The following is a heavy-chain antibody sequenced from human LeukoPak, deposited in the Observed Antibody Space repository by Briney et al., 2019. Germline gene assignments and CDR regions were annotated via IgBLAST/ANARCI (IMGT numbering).Heavy chain of an antibody. CDR1: GGSISSSSYY. CDR3: ALDTIGARPNFDY. J-gene: IGHJ4*02. D-gene: IGHD4/OR15-4a*01. Sequence: PSETLSPTCTVSGGSISSSSYYWGWIRQPPGKGLEWIGGIYYSGSTYYNPSLKSRVTISVDTSKNQFSLNLSSVTAADTAVYYCALDTIGARPNFDYWGQGTLVTVSS. V-gene: IGHV4-39*01. CDR2: IYYSGST.